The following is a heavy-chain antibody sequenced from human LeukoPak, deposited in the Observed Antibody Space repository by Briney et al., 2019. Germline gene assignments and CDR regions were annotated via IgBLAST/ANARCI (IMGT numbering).Heavy chain of an antibody. V-gene: IGHV4-30-4*07. J-gene: IGHJ5*02. CDR2: IYYSGST. D-gene: IGHD6-13*01. CDR1: GGSISSGGYS. CDR3: ARGLAAAGTAGWFDP. Sequence: SETLSLTCAVSGGSISSGGYSWSWIRQPPGKGLEWIGYIYYSGSTYYNPSLKSRVTISEDTSKNQFSLKLSSVTAADTAVYYCARGLAAAGTAGWFDPWGQGTLVTVSS.